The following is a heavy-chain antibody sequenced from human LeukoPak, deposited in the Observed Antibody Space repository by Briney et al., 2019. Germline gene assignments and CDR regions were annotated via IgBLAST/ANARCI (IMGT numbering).Heavy chain of an antibody. J-gene: IGHJ5*02. CDR1: GFTFSSYS. D-gene: IGHD3-9*01. CDR3: ARDRDYDILTGYYYNWFDP. Sequence: GGSLRLSCAASGFTFSSYSMNWVRQAPGKGLEWVSSISSSSSHIYYADSVKGRFTISRDNAKNSLYLQMNSLRAEDTAVYYCARDRDYDILTGYYYNWFDPWGQGTLVTVSS. CDR2: ISSSSSHI. V-gene: IGHV3-21*01.